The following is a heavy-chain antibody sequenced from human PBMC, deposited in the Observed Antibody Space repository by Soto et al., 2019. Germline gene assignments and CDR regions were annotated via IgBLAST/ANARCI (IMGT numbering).Heavy chain of an antibody. CDR2: ISDRGDTT. J-gene: IGHJ4*02. V-gene: IGHV3-23*01. CDR3: AKDKPGTKSFDY. Sequence: PGGSLRLSCAASGFTISSNAMYWVRQAPGKGLEWVSGISDRGDTTHYADSVKGRFTISRDTSKKTLYLQLNTLRADDTAIYYCAKDKPGTKSFDYWGQGDLVTVSS. CDR1: GFTISSNA.